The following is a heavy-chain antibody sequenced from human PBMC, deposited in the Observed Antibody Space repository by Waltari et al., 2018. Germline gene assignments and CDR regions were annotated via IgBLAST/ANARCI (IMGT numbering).Heavy chain of an antibody. Sequence: QLQLQESGPGLVKPSETLSLTCTVSVGSISSSSYYWVWIRQPPGKGLEWIGSIYYSGSTYYNPALKSRVTIYVDTSKNQFSLKLSSVTAADTAVYYCARHEDSSGWFTYYYYGMDVWGQGTTVTVSS. J-gene: IGHJ6*02. CDR1: VGSISSSSYY. D-gene: IGHD6-19*01. CDR2: IYYSGST. V-gene: IGHV4-39*01. CDR3: ARHEDSSGWFTYYYYGMDV.